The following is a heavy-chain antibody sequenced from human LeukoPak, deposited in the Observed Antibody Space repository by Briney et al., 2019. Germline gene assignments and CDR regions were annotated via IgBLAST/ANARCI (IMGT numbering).Heavy chain of an antibody. Sequence: SETLSLTCTVSGGSISSGSYYWSWLRQPAGKGLEWIGRIYTSGSTNYNPSLKSRVTISVDTSKNQFSLKLSSVTAADTAVYYCARGESSWYLDYWGQGTLVTVSS. CDR1: GGSISSGSYY. V-gene: IGHV4-61*02. D-gene: IGHD6-13*01. CDR2: IYTSGST. CDR3: ARGESSWYLDY. J-gene: IGHJ4*02.